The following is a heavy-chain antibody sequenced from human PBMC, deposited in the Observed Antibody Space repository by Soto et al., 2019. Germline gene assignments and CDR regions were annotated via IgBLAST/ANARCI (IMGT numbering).Heavy chain of an antibody. CDR1: GYTFSSYG. CDR3: ARERGGYSYGDY. V-gene: IGHV1-18*01. J-gene: IGHJ4*02. D-gene: IGHD5-18*01. CDR2: FNTYNGNT. Sequence: QVQLVQSGAEVKKPGASVKVSCKASGYTFSSYGITWVQQAPGQRLEWMGWFNTYNGNTNYAQQLQGRVTMTTDTSTSTAYMELRSLRSDDTAVYYCARERGGYSYGDYWGQGALVTVSS.